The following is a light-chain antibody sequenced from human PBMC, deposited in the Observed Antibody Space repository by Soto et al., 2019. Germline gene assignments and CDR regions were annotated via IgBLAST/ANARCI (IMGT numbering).Light chain of an antibody. Sequence: EIVMTQSPATLSVSPGERATLSCRASQSVSSNLAWYQQKPGQAPRLLIYGASTRANGIPARFSGSGSGTEVTLNISSLQSEDFSVYYCQQYNNWPRTFGQGTKVEI. CDR1: QSVSSN. V-gene: IGKV3-15*01. CDR3: QQYNNWPRT. CDR2: GAS. J-gene: IGKJ1*01.